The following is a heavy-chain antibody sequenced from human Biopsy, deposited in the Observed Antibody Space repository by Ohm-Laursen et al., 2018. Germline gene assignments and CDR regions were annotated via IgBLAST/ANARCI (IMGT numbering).Heavy chain of an antibody. Sequence: SLRLSCTASGFRFSDYYMSWIRQAPGKGLEWLSYISSTSSDIAYADSVQGRFTISRDNAQNSLFLQMNSLRVEDTAIYHCVMTAGRGGGDSWGQGILVTVSS. J-gene: IGHJ4*02. CDR3: VMTAGRGGGDS. V-gene: IGHV3-11*01. CDR2: ISSTSSDI. D-gene: IGHD6-25*01. CDR1: GFRFSDYY.